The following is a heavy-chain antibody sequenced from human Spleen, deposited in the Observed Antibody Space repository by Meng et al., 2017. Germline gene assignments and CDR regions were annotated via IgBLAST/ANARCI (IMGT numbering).Heavy chain of an antibody. J-gene: IGHJ4*02. CDR1: GFIFSNYA. D-gene: IGHD2-8*02. Sequence: GESLKISCVASGFIFSNYAMNWFRRAPGKGLEWVSLIGTSDVATHYADSVKGRFTISRDNSKNTLFLQMNSLGVEDTAIYYCAQDFDSTGFFFPSDSWGQGTLVTVSS. CDR2: IGTSDVAT. CDR3: AQDFDSTGFFFPSDS. V-gene: IGHV3-23*01.